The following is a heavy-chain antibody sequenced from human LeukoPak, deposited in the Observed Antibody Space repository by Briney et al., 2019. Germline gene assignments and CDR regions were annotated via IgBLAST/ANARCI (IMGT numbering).Heavy chain of an antibody. V-gene: IGHV1-2*02. CDR1: GYTFTSYY. D-gene: IGHD5-24*01. Sequence: ASVKVSCKASGYTFTSYYMHWVRQAPGQGLEWMGIINPSGGSTNYAQKFQGRVTMTRDTSISTAYMELSRLRSDDTAVYYCARDRGYKFYYYYYMDVWGKGTTVTVSS. CDR3: ARDRGYKFYYYYYMDV. CDR2: INPSGGST. J-gene: IGHJ6*03.